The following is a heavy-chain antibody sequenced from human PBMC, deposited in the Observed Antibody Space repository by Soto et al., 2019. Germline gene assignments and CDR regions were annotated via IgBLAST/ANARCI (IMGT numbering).Heavy chain of an antibody. CDR2: NYTSGST. D-gene: IGHD4-17*01. Sequence: EMLCLRWGVVGGTCVGFGRSWIRQPAGQGLEWTGRNYTSGSTNYNPSLKRRVNMSVDTSKTQFSLKLSSVTAADTAVYYCARTLLDTYDYGEYERASEALHIWGQGPLVTV. V-gene: IGHV4-4*07. J-gene: IGHJ3*02. CDR3: ARTLLDTYDYGEYERASEALHI. CDR1: GGTCVGFG.